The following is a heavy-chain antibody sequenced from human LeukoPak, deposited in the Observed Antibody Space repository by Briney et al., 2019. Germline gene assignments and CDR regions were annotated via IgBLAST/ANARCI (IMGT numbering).Heavy chain of an antibody. CDR3: ARDPHYYDSSGYVDY. V-gene: IGHV3-11*01. D-gene: IGHD3-22*01. Sequence: GGSLRLSCAASGFTFSGYYMSWIRQAPGKGLEWVSYISSSGSTIYYADSVKGRFTISRDNAKNSLYLQMNSLRAEDTAVYYCARDPHYYDSSGYVDYWGQGTLVTVSS. CDR2: ISSSGSTI. CDR1: GFTFSGYY. J-gene: IGHJ4*02.